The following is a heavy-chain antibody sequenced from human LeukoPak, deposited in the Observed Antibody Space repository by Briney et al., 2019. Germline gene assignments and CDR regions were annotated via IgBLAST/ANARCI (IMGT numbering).Heavy chain of an antibody. D-gene: IGHD3-22*01. Sequence: AGGSLSLSCAASGFPSSSYAVSWVRQAPGKGLEWVSAISGSGGSTYYADSVKGRFTISRDNSKNTLYLQMNSLRAEDTAVYYCAKVLYDSSGYYYVWAQGTVVTVSS. CDR2: ISGSGGST. CDR3: AKVLYDSSGYYYV. CDR1: GFPSSSYA. J-gene: IGHJ4*02. V-gene: IGHV3-23*01.